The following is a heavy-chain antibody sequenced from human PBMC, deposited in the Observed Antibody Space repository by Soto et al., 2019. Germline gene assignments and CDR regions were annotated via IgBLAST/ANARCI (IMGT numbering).Heavy chain of an antibody. J-gene: IGHJ4*02. V-gene: IGHV1-46*01. CDR1: GYTFTRYF. CDR3: ARTSSVYSSGCVDF. D-gene: IGHD5-18*01. CDR2: INPSSGSA. Sequence: ASVKVSCKASGYTFTRYFMHWVRLAPGQGLEWMGIINPSSGSANYAQKFQGRVTMTRDTSTSTVYMEVSSLRSEDTAVYYCARTSSVYSSGCVDFWGQGTLVTVSS.